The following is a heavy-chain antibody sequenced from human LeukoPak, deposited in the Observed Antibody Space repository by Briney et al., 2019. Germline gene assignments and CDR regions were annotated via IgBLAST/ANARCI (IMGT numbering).Heavy chain of an antibody. CDR3: AKDRRGIVVTTPVY. Sequence: GGSLRLSCAASGFTFSSYAMSWVRQAPGKGLGWVSATSGSGGSTYYADSVKGRFTISRDNSKNTLYLQMNSLRAEDTAVYYCAKDRRGIVVTTPVYWGQGTLVTVSS. V-gene: IGHV3-23*01. J-gene: IGHJ4*02. CDR2: TSGSGGST. D-gene: IGHD3-22*01. CDR1: GFTFSSYA.